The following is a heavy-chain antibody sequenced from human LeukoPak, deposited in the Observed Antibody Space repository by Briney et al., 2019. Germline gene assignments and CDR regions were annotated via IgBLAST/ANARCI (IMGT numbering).Heavy chain of an antibody. D-gene: IGHD3-16*02. CDR2: IKQDGSEK. CDR1: GFTFSSYW. CDR3: AREGGSSGVWGSYRYTGYFDY. J-gene: IGHJ4*02. V-gene: IGHV3-7*01. Sequence: PGGSLRLSCAASGFTFSSYWMSWVRQAPGKGLEWVANIKQDGSEKYYVDSVKGRFTISRDNAKNSLYLQMNSLRAEDTAVYYCAREGGSSGVWGSYRYTGYFDYWGQGTLVTVPS.